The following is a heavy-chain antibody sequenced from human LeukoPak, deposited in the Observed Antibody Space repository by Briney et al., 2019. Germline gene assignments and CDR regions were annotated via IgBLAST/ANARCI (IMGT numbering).Heavy chain of an antibody. J-gene: IGHJ4*02. V-gene: IGHV1-18*04. D-gene: IGHD2-2*01. Sequence: ASVKVSCKASGYTFTSYGISWVRQAPGQGLEWMGWISAYNGNTNYAQKLQGRVTMTTDTSTSTAYMELRSLRSDDTAVYYCARDRSEGNRVPAASDYWGQGTLVTVSP. CDR2: ISAYNGNT. CDR3: ARDRSEGNRVPAASDY. CDR1: GYTFTSYG.